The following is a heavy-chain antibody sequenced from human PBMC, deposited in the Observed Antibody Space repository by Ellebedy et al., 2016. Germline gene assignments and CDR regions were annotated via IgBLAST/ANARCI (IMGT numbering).Heavy chain of an antibody. CDR1: GGSVSSDY. D-gene: IGHD1-26*01. CDR2: VFHTGTT. J-gene: IGHJ5*02. Sequence: SETLSLTCTVSGGSVSSDYWNWIRRPPGKGLEWIGYVFHTGTTNYNLSLKSRVTMSVDTSKNQFSLKLSSVTTADTAVYYCARNLYSGSYYSGWFDPWGQGTLVTVSS. V-gene: IGHV4-59*02. CDR3: ARNLYSGSYYSGWFDP.